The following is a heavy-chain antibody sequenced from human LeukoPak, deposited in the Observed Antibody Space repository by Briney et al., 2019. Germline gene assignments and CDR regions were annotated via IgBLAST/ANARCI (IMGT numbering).Heavy chain of an antibody. D-gene: IGHD6-19*01. V-gene: IGHV1-46*01. J-gene: IGHJ3*02. CDR2: INPSGGST. CDR3: ARDYQLYSSGSNHDAFDI. CDR1: GYAFTSYY. Sequence: GASVKVSCKASGYAFTSYYMHWVRQAPGQGLEWMGIINPSGGSTSYAQKFQGRVTMTRDMSTSTVYMELSSLRSEDTAVYYCARDYQLYSSGSNHDAFDIWGQGTMVTVSS.